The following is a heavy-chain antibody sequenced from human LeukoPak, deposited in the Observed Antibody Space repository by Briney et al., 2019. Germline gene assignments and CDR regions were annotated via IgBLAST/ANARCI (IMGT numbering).Heavy chain of an antibody. CDR3: ARQDSSGYFNWFDP. D-gene: IGHD3-22*01. CDR1: GGSTSSYY. J-gene: IGHJ5*02. V-gene: IGHV4-59*01. CDR2: IYYSGST. Sequence: SETLSLTCTVSGGSTSSYYWSWIRQPPGKGLEWIGYIYYSGSTNYNPSLKSRVTISVDTSKNQFSLKLSSVTAADTAVYHCARQDSSGYFNWFDPWGQGTLVTVSS.